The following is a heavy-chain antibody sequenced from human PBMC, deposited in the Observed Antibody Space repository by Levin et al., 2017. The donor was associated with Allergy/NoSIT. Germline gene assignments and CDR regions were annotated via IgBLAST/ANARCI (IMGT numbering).Heavy chain of an antibody. J-gene: IGHJ3*02. V-gene: IGHV5-10-1*01. CDR3: ARHLKDGLGYSSGQRDAFDI. Sequence: GESLKISCKGSGYSFTSYWISWVRQMPGKGLERMGRIDPSDSYTNYSPSFQGHVTISADKSISTAYLQWSSLKASDTAMYYCARHLKDGLGYSSGQRDAFDIWGQGTMVTVSS. D-gene: IGHD6-19*01. CDR2: IDPSDSYT. CDR1: GYSFTSYW.